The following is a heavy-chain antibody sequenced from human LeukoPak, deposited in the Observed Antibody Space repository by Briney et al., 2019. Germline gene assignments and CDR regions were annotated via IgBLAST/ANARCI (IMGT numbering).Heavy chain of an antibody. CDR1: GYAFTGYY. V-gene: IGHV1-2*02. J-gene: IGHJ4*02. D-gene: IGHD1-26*01. CDR2: TNPNSGGT. CDR3: ARDPGGSFDY. Sequence: ASVKVSCKASGYAFTGYYMHWVRQAPGQGLEWMGWTNPNSGGTNYAQKFQGRVTMTRDTSTSTVYMELSSLRPEDTAVYYCARDPGGSFDYWGQGTLVTVSS.